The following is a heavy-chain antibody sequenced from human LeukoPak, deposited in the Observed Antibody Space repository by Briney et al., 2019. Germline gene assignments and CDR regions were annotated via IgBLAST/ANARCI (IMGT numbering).Heavy chain of an antibody. CDR2: IHYNGQA. CDR3: ARVRAATPNYYYYMDV. J-gene: IGHJ6*03. V-gene: IGHV4-39*07. Sequence: SETLSLTCTVSGGSISGSNYYWGWIRQAPGKGLEWIGSIHYNGQAYYNPSRASRVTISVDRSKNQFSLKLSSVTAADTAVYYCARVRAATPNYYYYMDVWGKGTTVTVSS. CDR1: GGSISGSNYY. D-gene: IGHD2-15*01.